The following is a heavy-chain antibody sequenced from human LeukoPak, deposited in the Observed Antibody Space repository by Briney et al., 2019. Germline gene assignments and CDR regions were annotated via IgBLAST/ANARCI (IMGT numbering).Heavy chain of an antibody. J-gene: IGHJ6*03. V-gene: IGHV3-43*01. CDR1: GLIFDDYT. Sequence: GGSLRLSCAASGLIFDDYTMHWVRQAPGKGLEWVSLISRNGAVTKYADSVRGRFTVSRDNSKNSLYLQMNSLRAEDTAVYYCARRGQRYFDWLYYYYYMDVWGKGTTVTISS. CDR3: ARRGQRYFDWLYYYYYMDV. CDR2: ISRNGAVT. D-gene: IGHD3-9*01.